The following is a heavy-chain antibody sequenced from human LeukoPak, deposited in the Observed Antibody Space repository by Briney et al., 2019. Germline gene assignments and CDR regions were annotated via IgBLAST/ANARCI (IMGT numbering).Heavy chain of an antibody. V-gene: IGHV4-39*07. CDR1: GGSISSSSYY. Sequence: SETLSLTCTVSGGSISSSSYYWGWIRQPPGKGLEWIGSIYYSGSTYYNPSLKSRVTISVDTSKNQFSLKLSSVTAADTAVYYCARGGSNKARMDVWGKGTTVTVSS. J-gene: IGHJ6*04. CDR2: IYYSGST. CDR3: ARGGSNKARMDV. D-gene: IGHD2/OR15-2a*01.